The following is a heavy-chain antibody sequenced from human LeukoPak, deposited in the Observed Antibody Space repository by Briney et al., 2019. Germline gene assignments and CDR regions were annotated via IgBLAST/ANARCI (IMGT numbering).Heavy chain of an antibody. CDR3: ARAEGRDGYNWDGDY. CDR1: GYTFTSYA. D-gene: IGHD5-24*01. Sequence: ASVKVSCKASGYTFTSYAMHWVRQAPGQRLEWMGWINAGNGNTKYSQKFQGRVTITRDTSASTAYMELSSLRSEDTAVYYCARAEGRDGYNWDGDYWGQGTLVTVSS. CDR2: INAGNGNT. V-gene: IGHV1-3*01. J-gene: IGHJ4*02.